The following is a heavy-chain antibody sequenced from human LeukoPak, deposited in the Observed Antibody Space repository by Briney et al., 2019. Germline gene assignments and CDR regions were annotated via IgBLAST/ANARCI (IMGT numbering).Heavy chain of an antibody. D-gene: IGHD1-1*01. CDR3: APNWNLDY. CDR1: GITFSSYA. J-gene: IGHJ4*02. V-gene: IGHV3-23*01. Sequence: PGGSLRLSCVVSGITFSSYAMSWVRQAPGKGLDWVSAISASGGSTYYADSVKGRFTISRDNSKNTVYLQMNSLRGEDTAIYYCAPNWNLDYWGQGSLVTVPS. CDR2: ISASGGST.